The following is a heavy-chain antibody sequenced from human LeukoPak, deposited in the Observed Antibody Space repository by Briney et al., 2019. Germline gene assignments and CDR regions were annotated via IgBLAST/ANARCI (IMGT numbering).Heavy chain of an antibody. J-gene: IGHJ4*02. D-gene: IGHD6-25*01. CDR2: IWYDGSNK. V-gene: IGHV3-33*01. CDR3: ARDLYSSGWRYYFDY. Sequence: AGGSLRLSCAASGFTFSSYGMHWVRQAPGKGLEWVAVIWYDGSNKYYADSVKGRFTISRDNSKNTLYLQMNSLRAEDTAVYYCARDLYSSGWRYYFDYWGQGTLVTVSS. CDR1: GFTFSSYG.